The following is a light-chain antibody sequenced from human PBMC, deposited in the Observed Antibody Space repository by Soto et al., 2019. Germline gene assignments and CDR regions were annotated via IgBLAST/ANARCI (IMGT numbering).Light chain of an antibody. CDR2: EVS. CDR1: SSDVGGYNY. V-gene: IGLV2-8*01. Sequence: QSALTQPPSASGSPGQSVTISCTGNSSDVGGYNYVSWYQQHPGKAPKLMIYEVSKRPSGVPDRFSGSKSANTASLTVSGLQAEDEADYYCSSYAGSTLVVFGGGTKLTVL. J-gene: IGLJ2*01. CDR3: SSYAGSTLVV.